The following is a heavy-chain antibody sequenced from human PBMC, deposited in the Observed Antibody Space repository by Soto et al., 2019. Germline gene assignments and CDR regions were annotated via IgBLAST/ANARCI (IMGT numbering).Heavy chain of an antibody. J-gene: IGHJ5*02. D-gene: IGHD6-13*01. Sequence: EVQLLESGGGLVQPGGSLRLSCAASGFTFSSYAMSWVRQAPGKGLEWVSAISGSGGSTYYADSVKGRFTIPRDNSKNTPYLQMNTLRAEATAVYYCAKGRQAAAARPRGFAPWGQGTLVTVSS. CDR2: ISGSGGST. CDR3: AKGRQAAAARPRGFAP. CDR1: GFTFSSYA. V-gene: IGHV3-23*01.